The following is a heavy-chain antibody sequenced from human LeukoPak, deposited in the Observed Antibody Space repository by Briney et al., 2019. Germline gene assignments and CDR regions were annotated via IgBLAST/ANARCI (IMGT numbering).Heavy chain of an antibody. V-gene: IGHV1-18*01. Sequence: ASVKVSCKASGYTFTSYDISWVRQAPGQGLEWMGWISAYNGNTNYAQKLQGRVTMTTDTSTSTAYVELRSLRSDDSAVYFCARVPIPPYSSSWYQPFDYWGQGTLVTVSS. CDR1: GYTFTSYD. D-gene: IGHD6-13*01. CDR2: ISAYNGNT. CDR3: ARVPIPPYSSSWYQPFDY. J-gene: IGHJ4*02.